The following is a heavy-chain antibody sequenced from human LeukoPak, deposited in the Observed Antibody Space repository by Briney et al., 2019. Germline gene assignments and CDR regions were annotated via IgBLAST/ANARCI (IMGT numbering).Heavy chain of an antibody. CDR2: IYYSGST. J-gene: IGHJ4*02. D-gene: IGHD6-6*01. Sequence: SETLSLTCTVSGGSFSSYYWSWIRQPPGKGLEWIGYIYYSGSTNYNPSLKSRVTISVDTSKNQFSLKLSSVTAADTAVYYCARTSVAGSSRFDYWGQGTLVTVSS. CDR3: ARTSVAGSSRFDY. CDR1: GGSFSSYY. V-gene: IGHV4-59*01.